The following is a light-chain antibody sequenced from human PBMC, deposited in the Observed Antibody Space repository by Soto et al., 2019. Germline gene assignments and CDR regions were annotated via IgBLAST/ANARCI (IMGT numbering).Light chain of an antibody. CDR2: DAS. CDR1: QSVSSY. CDR3: QQRSNWPLT. Sequence: EIVLTQSPATLSLSPGERATLSCRASQSVSSYLGWYQQKPGQAPRLLIYDASNRATGIPARFSGSGSGTDLTLTISSLEPEDFAVYYCQQRSNWPLTFGPGTKVDIK. V-gene: IGKV3-11*01. J-gene: IGKJ3*01.